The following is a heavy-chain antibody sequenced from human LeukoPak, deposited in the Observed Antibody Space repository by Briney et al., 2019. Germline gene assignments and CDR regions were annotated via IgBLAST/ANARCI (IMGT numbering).Heavy chain of an antibody. CDR2: IYYGQTI. J-gene: IGHJ5*01. D-gene: IGHD4/OR15-4a*01. Sequence: PSETLSLTCSVSGDSMSSNTYYWGWIRQPPGKGLEWIGSIYYGQTIYYNPSLNSRVTISVVTSKDQFTLQLNSVTAADTAVYYCVRHDGRGGATMGAFDSWGQGSLVTVSS. CDR3: VRHDGRGGATMGAFDS. CDR1: GDSMSSNTYY. V-gene: IGHV4-39*01.